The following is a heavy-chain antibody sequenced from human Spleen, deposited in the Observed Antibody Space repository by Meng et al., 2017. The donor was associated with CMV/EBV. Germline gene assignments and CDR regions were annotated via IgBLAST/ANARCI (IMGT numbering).Heavy chain of an antibody. CDR3: ARVKRYCTGGSCSSTGYYGMDV. CDR2: INTNNGGT. CDR1: GYTFTGQY. D-gene: IGHD2-15*01. V-gene: IGHV1-2*02. J-gene: IGHJ6*02. Sequence: ASVKVSCKASGYTFTGQYMHWVRQAPGQGLEWMGWINTNNGGTNYAQKFQGRVTMTRDTSISTAYMELSRLRSDDMAVYYCARVKRYCTGGSCSSTGYYGMDVWGQGTTVTVSS.